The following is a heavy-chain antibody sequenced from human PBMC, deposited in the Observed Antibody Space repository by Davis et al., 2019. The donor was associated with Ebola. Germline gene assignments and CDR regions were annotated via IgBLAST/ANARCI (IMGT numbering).Heavy chain of an antibody. CDR3: ARGSGYNYWGD. CDR1: GFTFSSYA. Sequence: GESLKISCAASGFTFSSYAMSWVRQAPGKGLEWVSVFYVGGATYYANSVKGRFTISRDISKNTLYLQMNSLTAEDTAVYYCARGSGYNYWGDWGQGTLVTVSS. CDR2: FYVGGAT. D-gene: IGHD5-24*01. J-gene: IGHJ4*02. V-gene: IGHV3-53*01.